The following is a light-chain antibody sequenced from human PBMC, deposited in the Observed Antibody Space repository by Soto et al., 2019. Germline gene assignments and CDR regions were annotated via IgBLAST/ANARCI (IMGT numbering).Light chain of an antibody. Sequence: QSVLTQPASVSVAPGQSITIPCTGTSNDIGGYNYVSWYQQHPGKVPKLMIFDVSYRPSGISDRFSGSKSGNTASLTISGLQPEDEADYYCSSYGASSTLFGGGTKLTVL. CDR2: DVS. J-gene: IGLJ2*01. V-gene: IGLV2-14*03. CDR3: SSYGASSTL. CDR1: SNDIGGYNY.